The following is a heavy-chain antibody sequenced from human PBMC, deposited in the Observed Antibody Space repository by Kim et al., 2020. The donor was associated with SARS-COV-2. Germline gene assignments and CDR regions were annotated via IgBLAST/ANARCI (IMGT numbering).Heavy chain of an antibody. CDR1: GFTFADYL. CDR2: IRSEAYGGAT. D-gene: IGHD3-16*01. CDR3: TTRNWGGN. V-gene: IGHV3-49*03. Sequence: GGSLRLSCTTSGFTFADYLMSWFRQAPGKGLEWVGFIRSEAYGGATEYAASVKGRFTISRDDSKSIAYLQMNNLKIEDTAVYYCTTRNWGGNWGQGTLVTVSS. J-gene: IGHJ4*02.